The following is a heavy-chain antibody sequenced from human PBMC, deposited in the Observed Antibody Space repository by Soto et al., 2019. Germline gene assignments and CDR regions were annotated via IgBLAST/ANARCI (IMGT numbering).Heavy chain of an antibody. D-gene: IGHD3-3*01. CDR3: AKDKGKTYDFWSGYDMNFDY. CDR1: GFTFSSYA. CDR2: ISGSGGST. Sequence: GGSLRLSCVASGFTFSSYAMSWVRQAPGKGLEWVSAISGSGGSTYYADSVKGRFTISRDNSKNTLYLQMNSLRAEDTAVYYCAKDKGKTYDFWSGYDMNFDYWGQGTLVTVSS. V-gene: IGHV3-23*01. J-gene: IGHJ4*02.